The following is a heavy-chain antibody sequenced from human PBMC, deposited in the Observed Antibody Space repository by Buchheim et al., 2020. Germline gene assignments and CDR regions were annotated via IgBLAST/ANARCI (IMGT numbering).Heavy chain of an antibody. CDR3: AKSRMWFSGNS. Sequence: QVQLVQSGAEVKKPGASVKLSCTASGVTSTGYYMHWVRQAPGQGLEWMGTINPRVGAATYAQRFRGRVTITSDTSTSTFYMDMSSLTSEDTALYYCAKSRMWFSGNSWG. CDR1: GVTSTGYY. J-gene: IGHJ5*01. D-gene: IGHD2-21*01. CDR2: INPRVGAA. V-gene: IGHV1-46*01.